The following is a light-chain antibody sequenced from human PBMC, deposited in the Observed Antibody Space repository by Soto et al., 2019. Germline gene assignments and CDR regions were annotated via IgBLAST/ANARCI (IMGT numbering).Light chain of an antibody. Sequence: DIQSTQSPSTLSGPLGARVTITCRASQTISSWLAWYQQKPGKAPKLLIYKASTLKSGVPSRFSGSGSGTEFTLTISSLQPDDFATYYCQQYNSYPITFGQGTRLEIK. CDR3: QQYNSYPIT. V-gene: IGKV1-5*03. J-gene: IGKJ5*01. CDR1: QTISSW. CDR2: KAS.